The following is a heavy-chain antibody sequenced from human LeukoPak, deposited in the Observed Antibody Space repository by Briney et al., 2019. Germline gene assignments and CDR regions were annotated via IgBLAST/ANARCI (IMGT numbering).Heavy chain of an antibody. CDR2: IYYTGST. D-gene: IGHD2-2*01. Sequence: SETLSLTCTVSGGSIGSSSYYWGWIRQPPGKGLEWIGSIYYTGSTYYNPSLKSRVTISVDTSKNQFSLKLSSVTAADTAVYYCASEPAHFDIWGQGTMVTVSS. V-gene: IGHV4-39*07. J-gene: IGHJ3*02. CDR1: GGSIGSSSYY. CDR3: ASEPAHFDI.